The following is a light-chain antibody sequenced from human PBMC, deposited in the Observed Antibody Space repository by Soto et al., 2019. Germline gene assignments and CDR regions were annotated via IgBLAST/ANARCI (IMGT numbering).Light chain of an antibody. CDR1: SSDVGGYNY. CDR2: EVS. V-gene: IGLV2-8*01. J-gene: IGLJ1*01. CDR3: SPHAGGNNYV. Sequence: QSVLTQPASVSGSPGQSITISCTGTSSDVGGYNYVSWYQQHPGKAPKLMIYEVSNRPSGVPDRFSGSKSGNTASLTVSGLQAEDEADYYCSPHAGGNNYVFGTGTKV.